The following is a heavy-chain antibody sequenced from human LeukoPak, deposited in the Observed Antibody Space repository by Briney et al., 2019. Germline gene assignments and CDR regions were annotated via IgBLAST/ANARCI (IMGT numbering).Heavy chain of an antibody. Sequence: PGGSLRLSCAASGFTFSSYAMNWVRQTPGKGLEWVSTISGSGGSTHYADSVKGRFTISRDNSKNTLYLQMNSLRAEDTAVYYCAKGGYSYGYSDYWGQGTLVTVSS. V-gene: IGHV3-23*01. D-gene: IGHD5-18*01. CDR1: GFTFSSYA. J-gene: IGHJ4*02. CDR3: AKGGYSYGYSDY. CDR2: ISGSGGST.